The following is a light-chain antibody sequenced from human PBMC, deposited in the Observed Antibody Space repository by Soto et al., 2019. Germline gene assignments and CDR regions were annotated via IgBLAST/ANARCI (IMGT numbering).Light chain of an antibody. CDR1: QGISSY. CDR2: GAS. V-gene: IGKV1-9*01. Sequence: DIQLTQSPSFLSASVGDRVTITCRASQGISSYLAWYQQKPGKAPKLLINGASTLHSGVPSRFSGSGSGTDFTLTINSLHPEDIGTYYCQQLNSYWYTFGQGTKLEI. J-gene: IGKJ2*01. CDR3: QQLNSYWYT.